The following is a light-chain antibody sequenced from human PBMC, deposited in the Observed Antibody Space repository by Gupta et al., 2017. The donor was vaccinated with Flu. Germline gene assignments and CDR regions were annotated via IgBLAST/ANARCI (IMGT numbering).Light chain of an antibody. CDR3: QQTYGTPFT. J-gene: IGKJ4*01. CDR1: QSISRY. Sequence: DIQMTQSPSSLSASVGDRVTITCRAGQSISRYLGWYQQKPGKAPNLLIYSASSLQSGVPSRFSGSGSGADFTLTISSLQPEDFAIYYCQQTYGTPFTFGGGTKVEIK. CDR2: SAS. V-gene: IGKV1-39*01.